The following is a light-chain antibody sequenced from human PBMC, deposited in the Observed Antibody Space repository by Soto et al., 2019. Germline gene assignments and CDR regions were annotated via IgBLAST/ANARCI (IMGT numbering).Light chain of an antibody. CDR3: QHSNDIVS. J-gene: IGKJ5*01. CDR2: XAS. Sequence: IPITQSPSSLSASAGDRVTLKCHARQDINNYVKXYQQXTXKAPXXXYFXASTLKTGVPSRFSGSGCGKDFSFSISRLHEEYMETYYCQHSNDIVSFGQGTRLEIK. CDR1: QDINNY. V-gene: IGKV1-33*01.